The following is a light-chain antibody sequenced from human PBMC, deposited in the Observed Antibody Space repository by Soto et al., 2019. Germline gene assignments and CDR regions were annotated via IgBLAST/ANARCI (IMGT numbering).Light chain of an antibody. CDR1: QSVNSY. J-gene: IGKJ4*01. CDR2: DAS. Sequence: EIVLTQSPATLSLSPGERATLSCRASQSVNSYLAWYQQKPGQAPRLLIYDASNRATGIPARFSGSGSGTDFPLTISSLEPEDCAVYYCQQCNNWPLTFGGGTKVEIK. V-gene: IGKV3-11*01. CDR3: QQCNNWPLT.